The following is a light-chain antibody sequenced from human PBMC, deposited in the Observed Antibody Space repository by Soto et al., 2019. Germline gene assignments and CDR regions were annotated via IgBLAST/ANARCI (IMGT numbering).Light chain of an antibody. CDR2: DAS. Sequence: EIVLTQSPATLSLSPGGRATLSCRASQSVSSNLAWYQQRPGQAPRLLIHDASDRANGIPARFSGRGTGTDFTLTISSLEPEDFAVYYCQQWSNWPLTFGPGTKVDI. V-gene: IGKV3D-11*02. CDR1: QSVSSN. CDR3: QQWSNWPLT. J-gene: IGKJ3*01.